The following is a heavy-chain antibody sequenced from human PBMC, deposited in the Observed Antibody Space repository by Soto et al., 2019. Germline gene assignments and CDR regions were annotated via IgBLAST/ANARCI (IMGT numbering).Heavy chain of an antibody. V-gene: IGHV3-11*05. CDR2: ISSSSSYT. D-gene: IGHD6-13*01. J-gene: IGHJ5*02. Sequence: PGGSLRLSCAASGFTFSDYYMSWIRQAPGKGLEWVSYISSSSSYTNYADSVKGRFTISRDNAKNSLYLQMNSLRAEDTAVYYCARVAAAAGTRGWFDPWGQGTLVTVSS. CDR1: GFTFSDYY. CDR3: ARVAAAAGTRGWFDP.